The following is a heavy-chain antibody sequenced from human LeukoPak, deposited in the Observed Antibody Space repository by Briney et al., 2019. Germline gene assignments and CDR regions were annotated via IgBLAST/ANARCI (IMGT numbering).Heavy chain of an antibody. Sequence: QPGGSLRLSCVASGFTFSSYWMHWVRQVSGKGLVWVSRINSDGSSTSYADSVKGRFAISRDNAKSTLYLQVSSLRAEDTAVYYCARGGSAYSSSWSTFDYWGQGALVTVSA. CDR2: INSDGSST. D-gene: IGHD6-13*01. J-gene: IGHJ4*02. CDR3: ARGGSAYSSSWSTFDY. CDR1: GFTFSSYW. V-gene: IGHV3-74*01.